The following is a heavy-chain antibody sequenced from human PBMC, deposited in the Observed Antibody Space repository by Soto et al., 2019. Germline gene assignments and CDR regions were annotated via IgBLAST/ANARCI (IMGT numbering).Heavy chain of an antibody. V-gene: IGHV3-33*01. CDR3: ARDPATVTTYFDY. J-gene: IGHJ4*02. CDR1: GFTFSTYG. Sequence: GGSLRLSCAPSGFTFSTYGMHWVRQAPGQGLEWVAGIQFDGSKTYYADSVKGRFTISRDNSQNILYLQTNSLRAEDTAVYYCARDPATVTTYFDYWGQGTLVTVSS. D-gene: IGHD4-4*01. CDR2: IQFDGSKT.